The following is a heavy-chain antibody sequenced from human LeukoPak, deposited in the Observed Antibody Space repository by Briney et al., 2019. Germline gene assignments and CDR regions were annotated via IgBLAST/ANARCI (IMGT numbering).Heavy chain of an antibody. Sequence: GRSLRLSCAASGFTFSSYWMSWVRQAPGKGLEWVANIKQDGSENYYVDSVKGRFTISRDNAKNSLYLQMNSLRAEDTAVYYCARRVRYCDGGSCSNWFDPWGQGTLVTVSS. CDR1: GFTFSSYW. V-gene: IGHV3-7*01. CDR3: ARRVRYCDGGSCSNWFDP. CDR2: IKQDGSEN. J-gene: IGHJ5*02. D-gene: IGHD2-15*01.